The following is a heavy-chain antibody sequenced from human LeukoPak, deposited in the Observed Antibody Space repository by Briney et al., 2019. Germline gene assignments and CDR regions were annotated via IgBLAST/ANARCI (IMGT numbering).Heavy chain of an antibody. CDR2: IDPSDSYT. D-gene: IGHD4-17*01. Sequence: GESLKISCKGSGYIFTSYWISWVRQMPGKGLEWIGKIDPSDSYTNYSPSFQGHVTISADKSISAAYLQWSSLKASDTAMYYCARRDTVTGFFDYWGQGTLITVSS. J-gene: IGHJ4*02. CDR1: GYIFTSYW. V-gene: IGHV5-10-1*01. CDR3: ARRDTVTGFFDY.